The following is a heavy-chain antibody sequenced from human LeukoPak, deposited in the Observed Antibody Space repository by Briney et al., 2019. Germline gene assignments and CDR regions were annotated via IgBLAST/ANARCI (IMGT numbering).Heavy chain of an antibody. J-gene: IGHJ4*02. CDR2: IYYSGST. Sequence: SETLSLTCTVSGGSISSYYWSWIRQPPGKALEWIGYIYYSGSTNYNPSLKSRVTILVDTSKNQFSLKLSSVTAADTAVYYCASTRYDDYVWGSYRHQAFDYWGQGTLVTVSS. CDR3: ASTRYDDYVWGSYRHQAFDY. V-gene: IGHV4-59*01. D-gene: IGHD3-16*02. CDR1: GGSISSYY.